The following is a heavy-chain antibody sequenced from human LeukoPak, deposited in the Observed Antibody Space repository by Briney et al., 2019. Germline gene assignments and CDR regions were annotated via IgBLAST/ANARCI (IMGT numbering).Heavy chain of an antibody. D-gene: IGHD1-26*01. CDR1: GFTFSAYG. Sequence: GGSLRLSCAAPGFTFSAYGMYWVRKAPGKGLEWVAVIWYDGSNQYYGDSVKGRFTISRDNSKNTLYLQMNSLRAEDTAVYYCARVNSGRNLGDAFDIWGQGTMVIVSS. CDR3: ARVNSGRNLGDAFDI. V-gene: IGHV3-33*01. CDR2: IWYDGSNQ. J-gene: IGHJ3*02.